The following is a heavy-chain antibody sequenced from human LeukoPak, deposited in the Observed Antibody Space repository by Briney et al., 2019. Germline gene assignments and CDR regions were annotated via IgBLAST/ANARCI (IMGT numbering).Heavy chain of an antibody. CDR1: GGSFSGYY. D-gene: IGHD6-13*01. CDR3: ARAQYSSSLDY. V-gene: IGHV4-34*01. CDR2: INHSGST. Sequence: SETLSLTCAAYGGSFSGYYWSWIRQPPGKGLEWIGEINHSGSTNYNPSLKSRVTISVDTSKNQFSLKLSSVTAADTAVYYCARAQYSSSLDYWGRGTLVTVSS. J-gene: IGHJ4*02.